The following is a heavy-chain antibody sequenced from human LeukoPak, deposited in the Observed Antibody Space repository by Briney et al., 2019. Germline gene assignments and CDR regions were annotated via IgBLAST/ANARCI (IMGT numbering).Heavy chain of an antibody. V-gene: IGHV4-39*01. D-gene: IGHD1-26*01. CDR1: GGSISSSSYY. CDR3: AKSGGYGLIDY. CDR2: IYDSGST. J-gene: IGHJ4*02. Sequence: SETLSLTCTVSGGSISSSSYYWGWIRQPPGKGLEWIGNIYDSGSTYYNASLQSRVTISIDTSKNQFSLRLSSVAAADTAMYYCAKSGGYGLIDYWGQGTLVTVSS.